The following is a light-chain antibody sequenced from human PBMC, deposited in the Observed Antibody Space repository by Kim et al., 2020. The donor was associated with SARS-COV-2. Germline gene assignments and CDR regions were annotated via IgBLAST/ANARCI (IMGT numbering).Light chain of an antibody. Sequence: QSVLTQPPSASGPPGQRVIVSCSGSRSNIGTNAVNWYQHVPGTAPKLLLYDDNRRPSGVPDRVSGSRSGTSASLAIGGLQSEDEADYYCASWDTRLKGWVFGGGTRLTVL. V-gene: IGLV1-44*01. CDR1: RSNIGTNA. J-gene: IGLJ3*02. CDR2: DDN. CDR3: ASWDTRLKGWV.